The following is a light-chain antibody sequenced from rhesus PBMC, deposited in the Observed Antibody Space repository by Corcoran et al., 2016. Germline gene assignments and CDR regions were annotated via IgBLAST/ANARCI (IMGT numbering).Light chain of an antibody. Sequence: DIQMTQSPSSLSASVGDRVTITCRASQAITNDLAWYQQKPGQTPKLLIYEATSLQSWIPSRFNGSGSGTDFTLTIINLQSEDFATYYCQHYYSTPLTFGGGTKVDIK. V-gene: IGKV1-25*01. CDR2: EAT. CDR1: QAITND. J-gene: IGKJ4*01. CDR3: QHYYSTPLT.